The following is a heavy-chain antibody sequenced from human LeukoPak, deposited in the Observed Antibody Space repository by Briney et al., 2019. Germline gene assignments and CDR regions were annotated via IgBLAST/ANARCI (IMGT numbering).Heavy chain of an antibody. D-gene: IGHD3-22*01. V-gene: IGHV3-23*01. Sequence: PGGSLRLSCVASGFTFDDYGMSWVRQVPGKGLEWVSGISGSGDNTYYADSVMGRFTISRDNSKNTLYVQVNSLGTEDTAAYYCAKGSYYDSSGSFYFDYWGQGTLVTVSS. CDR1: GFTFDDYG. CDR3: AKGSYYDSSGSFYFDY. J-gene: IGHJ4*02. CDR2: ISGSGDNT.